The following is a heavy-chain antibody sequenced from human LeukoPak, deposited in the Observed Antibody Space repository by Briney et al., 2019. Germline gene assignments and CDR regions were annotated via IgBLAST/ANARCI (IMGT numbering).Heavy chain of an antibody. CDR1: GYTFTNYY. CDR2: IDPSGGST. Sequence: ASVKVSCKASGYTFTNYYVHWVRQAPGQGPEWMGFIDPSGGSTTSAQRFQGRVTMTRDTSTTTLYTELDTAVYYCGRATMWYSGINHWGQGTLVTVSS. J-gene: IGHJ5*02. V-gene: IGHV1-46*01. D-gene: IGHD2-15*01. CDR3: GRATMWYSGINH.